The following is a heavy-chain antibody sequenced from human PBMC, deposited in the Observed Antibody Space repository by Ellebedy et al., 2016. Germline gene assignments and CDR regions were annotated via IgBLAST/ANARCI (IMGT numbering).Heavy chain of an antibody. D-gene: IGHD5-12*01. V-gene: IGHV3-30-3*01. CDR1: GFTFSSYA. J-gene: IGHJ4*02. Sequence: GGSLRLXCAASGFTFSSYAMHWVRQAPGKGLEWVAVISYDGSNKYYADSVKGRFTISRDNSKNTLYLQMNSLRAEDTAVYYCARGADIVATISYWGQGTLVTVSS. CDR3: ARGADIVATISY. CDR2: ISYDGSNK.